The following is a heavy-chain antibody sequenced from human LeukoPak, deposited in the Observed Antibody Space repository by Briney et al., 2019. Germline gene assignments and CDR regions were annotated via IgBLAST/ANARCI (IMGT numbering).Heavy chain of an antibody. D-gene: IGHD2-2*01. V-gene: IGHV3-7*05. CDR2: IKPDGSEI. J-gene: IGHJ4*02. CDR1: GFTSSGYW. Sequence: PGRSLRLSCAASGFTSSGYWMSWVRQAPGKGLEWVANIKPDGSEINYVDSVKGRFTISRDNAKNSLYLQMDSLRAEDTAVYYCAREYRGSPVTNWGQGTLVTVSS. CDR3: AREYRGSPVTN.